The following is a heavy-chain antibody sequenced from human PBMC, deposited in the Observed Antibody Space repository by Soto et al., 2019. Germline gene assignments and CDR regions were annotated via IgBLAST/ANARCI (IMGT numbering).Heavy chain of an antibody. D-gene: IGHD5-12*01. J-gene: IGHJ4*02. CDR1: GGTFSNYA. Sequence: QVQLVQSGTEVKKPGSSVKVSCKASGGTFSNYAISWVRQAPGQGLEWMGGIIPMFGTTNYAQKFQGRVTITADEATSTANMEVRSLRSTDTAVYYCAREISGSGYDQTLDYWGQGTLVTVSS. CDR2: IIPMFGTT. V-gene: IGHV1-69*12. CDR3: AREISGSGYDQTLDY.